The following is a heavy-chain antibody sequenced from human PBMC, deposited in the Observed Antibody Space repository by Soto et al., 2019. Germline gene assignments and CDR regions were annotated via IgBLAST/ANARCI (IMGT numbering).Heavy chain of an antibody. V-gene: IGHV4-31*03. J-gene: IGHJ4*02. CDR2: IYYSGST. Sequence: LSLTCTVSGGSISSGGYYWSWIRQHPGEGLEWIGYIYYSGSTYYNPSLKSRVTISVDTSKNQFSLKLSSVTAADTAVYYCARGGMGHYYDSSGSPADYWGQGTLVTVSS. CDR3: ARGGMGHYYDSSGSPADY. CDR1: GGSISSGGYY. D-gene: IGHD3-22*01.